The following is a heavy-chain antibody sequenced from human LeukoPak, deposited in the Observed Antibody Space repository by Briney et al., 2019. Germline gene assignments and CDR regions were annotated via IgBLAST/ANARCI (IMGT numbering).Heavy chain of an antibody. CDR3: ARGLMSTVVLWAFDI. CDR1: GFTFSSYG. CDR2: IRYDGSNK. J-gene: IGHJ3*02. V-gene: IGHV3-30*02. Sequence: GGSLRLSCAASGFTFSSYGMHWVRQAPGKGLEWVAFIRYDGSNKYYADSVKGRFTISRNNSKNTLYLQMNSLRAEDTAVYYCARGLMSTVVLWAFDIWGQGTMVTVSS. D-gene: IGHD4-23*01.